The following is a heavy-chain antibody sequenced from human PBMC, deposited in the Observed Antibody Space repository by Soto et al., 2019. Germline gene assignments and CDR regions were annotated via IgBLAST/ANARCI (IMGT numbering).Heavy chain of an antibody. Sequence: ASVKVSCKASGYTFTSHDIHWVRQATGQGLEWMGWMDPNSGVTGYAQKFQGRVTMTRDTSTNTAHMELSSLTSDDTAVYYCARQRKFDFWGKGLDVWGQGTTVTVSS. CDR3: ARQRKFDFWGKGLDV. J-gene: IGHJ6*02. CDR1: GYTFTSHD. V-gene: IGHV1-8*01. CDR2: MDPNSGVT. D-gene: IGHD3-3*01.